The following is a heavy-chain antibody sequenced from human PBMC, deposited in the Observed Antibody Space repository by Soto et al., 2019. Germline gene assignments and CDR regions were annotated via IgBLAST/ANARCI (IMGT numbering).Heavy chain of an antibody. CDR2: ISGSGSNT. CDR1: GFTFRNYA. J-gene: IGHJ4*02. D-gene: IGHD1-26*01. Sequence: EVQLLESGGGLVQTGGSLRLSCAASGFTFRNYAMNWVRQAPGKGLEWVSVISGSGSNTHYADSVKGRFTISRDNSKNTLDLQMNNLRAEDTAVYFCARDLVGKGDYWGQGPVVTVSS. V-gene: IGHV3-23*01. CDR3: ARDLVGKGDY.